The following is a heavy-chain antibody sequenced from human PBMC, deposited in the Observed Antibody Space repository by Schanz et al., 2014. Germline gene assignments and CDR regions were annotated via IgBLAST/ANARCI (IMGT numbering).Heavy chain of an antibody. CDR3: ARDRDQWDGNYLDY. V-gene: IGHV1-18*01. D-gene: IGHD1-26*01. CDR1: GYTFTFTTYG. Sequence: QVQLVQSGGEVKKPGASVKVSCKASGYTFTFTTYGISWVRQVPGQGLEWMGWINTYNGNTNYAQKFQGRVVMTTDTSTSTVYMELRSLTSDDSAVYYCARDRDQWDGNYLDYWGQGTLVTVSS. J-gene: IGHJ4*02. CDR2: INTYNGNT.